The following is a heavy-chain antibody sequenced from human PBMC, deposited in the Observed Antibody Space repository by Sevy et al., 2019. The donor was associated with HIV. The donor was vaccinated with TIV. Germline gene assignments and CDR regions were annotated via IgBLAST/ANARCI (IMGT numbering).Heavy chain of an antibody. J-gene: IGHJ4*02. D-gene: IGHD6-6*01. CDR2: IKGKIYDGTI. Sequence: GGSLRLTCAASGFTFSNAWMSWVRQAPGKGLEWVGRIKGKIYDGTIDYAAPVKGRFSISRDDSKNTLYLQMNSLKTEDTAVYYCTTASSSQEDYYNYWGQGTLVTVSS. CDR1: GFTFSNAW. V-gene: IGHV3-15*01. CDR3: TTASSSQEDYYNY.